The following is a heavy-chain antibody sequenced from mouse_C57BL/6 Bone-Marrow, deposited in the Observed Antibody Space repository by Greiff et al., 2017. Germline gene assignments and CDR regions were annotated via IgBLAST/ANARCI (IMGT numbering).Heavy chain of an antibody. CDR1: GFTFSSYG. V-gene: IGHV5-6*02. CDR2: ISSGGSYT. CDR3: ARRPYYRYYHYFCAMVY. D-gene: IGHD2-12*01. Sequence: EVKLVESGGDLVKPGGSLKLSCAASGFTFSSYGMSWVRQTPDKRLEWVATISSGGSYTYYPDSVKGRFTISRDNAKHTLYLQMSSLTSVDTAMYSCARRPYYRYYHYFCAMVYWGQGTSVPVSS. J-gene: IGHJ4*01.